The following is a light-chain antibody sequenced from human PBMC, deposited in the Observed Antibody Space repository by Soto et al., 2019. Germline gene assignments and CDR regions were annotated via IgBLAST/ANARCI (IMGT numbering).Light chain of an antibody. CDR1: RSDVGAYNY. CDR2: EVT. CDR3: SSCSSRFTFV. J-gene: IGLJ6*01. Sequence: SALAQPASVSGSPGQSIAISCTGPRSDVGAYNYVSWYQQHPGQAPKLLFSEVTNRPSGFSDRFYGSKYGNTASLTISGLQDENEADYYCSSCSSRFTFVFGTGTQLTVL. V-gene: IGLV2-14*01.